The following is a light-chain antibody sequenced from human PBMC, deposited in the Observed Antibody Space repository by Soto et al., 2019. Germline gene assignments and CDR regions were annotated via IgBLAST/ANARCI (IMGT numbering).Light chain of an antibody. CDR2: GAS. J-gene: IGKJ4*01. CDR3: QQYGSSPA. CDR1: QSVSSSY. Sequence: EIVLTQSPGTLSLSPGERATLSCRASQSVSSSYLAWYQQKPGQAPRLLIYGASSRATGIPDRFSGSGSETDFTLTISRLEPEDLAVYYCQQYGSSPAFGGGTKVEIK. V-gene: IGKV3-20*01.